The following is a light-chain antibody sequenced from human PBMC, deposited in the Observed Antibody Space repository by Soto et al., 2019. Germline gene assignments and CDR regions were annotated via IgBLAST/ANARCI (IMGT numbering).Light chain of an antibody. CDR1: QSISSSS. J-gene: IGKJ1*01. CDR2: GAS. Sequence: EIVLTQSPGTLSLSPGEGATLSCRASQSISSSSLAWYQQKPGQAPRLLIYGASSRATGIPDRFSGSGSEKDFTLTINRLEPEDFAVYYCQQHDNSPQTFGPGTKVDIK. CDR3: QQHDNSPQT. V-gene: IGKV3-20*01.